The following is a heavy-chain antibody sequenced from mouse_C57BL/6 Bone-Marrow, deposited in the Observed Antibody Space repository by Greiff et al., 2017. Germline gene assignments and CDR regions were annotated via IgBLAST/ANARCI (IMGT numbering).Heavy chain of an antibody. CDR1: GYTFTNYW. Sequence: VKVVESGAELVRPGTSVKMSCKASGYTFTNYWIGWAKQRPGQGLEGIGDIYPGGGFTNYNEKFKGKATLTADKSSSTASMQFSSLTSEDSAIYYCARRGGYSNYAMDYWGQGTSVTVSS. V-gene: IGHV1-63*01. CDR2: IYPGGGFT. D-gene: IGHD2-5*01. CDR3: ARRGGYSNYAMDY. J-gene: IGHJ4*01.